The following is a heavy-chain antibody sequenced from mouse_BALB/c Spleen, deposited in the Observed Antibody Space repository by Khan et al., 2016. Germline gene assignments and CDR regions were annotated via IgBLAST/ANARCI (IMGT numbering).Heavy chain of an antibody. J-gene: IGHJ2*01. D-gene: IGHD1-1*01. Sequence: VQLQQSGAELVKPGASVKLSCTASGFNIKDTYMHWVKQRPEQGLEWIGRIDPANGNTKYDPKFQGKATITADTSSNTAYLQLSSLTSEDTAVYYCARGSFYEDYFDYWCQGTTLTVSS. V-gene: IGHV14-3*02. CDR3: ARGSFYEDYFDY. CDR1: GFNIKDTY. CDR2: IDPANGNT.